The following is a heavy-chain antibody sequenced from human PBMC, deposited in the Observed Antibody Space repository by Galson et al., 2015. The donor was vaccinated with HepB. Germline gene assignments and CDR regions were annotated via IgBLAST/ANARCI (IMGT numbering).Heavy chain of an antibody. D-gene: IGHD1-26*01. Sequence: SVKVSCKASGGTFSSYAISWVRQAPGQGLEWMGRIIPILGIANYAQKFQGRVTITADKSTSTAYMELSSLRSEDTAVYYCARGGGADPDFDYWGQGTLVTVSS. CDR1: GGTFSSYA. CDR3: ARGGGADPDFDY. CDR2: IIPILGIA. J-gene: IGHJ4*02. V-gene: IGHV1-69*04.